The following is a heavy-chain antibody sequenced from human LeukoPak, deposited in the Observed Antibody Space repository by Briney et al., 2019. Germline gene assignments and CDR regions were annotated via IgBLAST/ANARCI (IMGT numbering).Heavy chain of an antibody. J-gene: IGHJ3*02. D-gene: IGHD3-9*01. CDR3: ARRGLLRYFDWLSSPNPSDAFDI. CDR1: GFTFSSYG. Sequence: GSLRLSCAASGFTFSSYGMHWVRQAPGKGLEWVSFIRYDGSDKYYADSVRGRFTISRDNSKNTLYLQMNSLRAEDTAVYYCARRGLLRYFDWLSSPNPSDAFDIWGQGTMVTVSS. CDR2: IRYDGSDK. V-gene: IGHV3-30*02.